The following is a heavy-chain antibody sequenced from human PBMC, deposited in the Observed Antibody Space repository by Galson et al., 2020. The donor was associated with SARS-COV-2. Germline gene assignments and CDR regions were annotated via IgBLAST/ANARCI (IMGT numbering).Heavy chain of an antibody. Sequence: GESLKISCAASGFTFSSYGMHWVRQAPGKGLEWVAVIWYDGSNKYYADSVKGRFTISRDNSKNTLYLQMNSLRAEDTAVYYCAKGVSGLLLRHDAFDIWGQGTMVTVSS. CDR3: AKGVSGLLLRHDAFDI. D-gene: IGHD3-22*01. CDR1: GFTFSSYG. J-gene: IGHJ3*02. CDR2: IWYDGSNK. V-gene: IGHV3-33*06.